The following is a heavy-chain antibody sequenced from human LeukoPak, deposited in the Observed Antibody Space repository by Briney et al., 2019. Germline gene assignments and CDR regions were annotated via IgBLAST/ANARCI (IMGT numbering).Heavy chain of an antibody. D-gene: IGHD3-22*01. V-gene: IGHV4-59*01. Sequence: SETLSLTCTVSGGSISSYYWSWIRHPPGKGREGMGYIYYSGSTNYNPSLKSRVTISVDTSKNQFSLKLSSVTAADTAVYYCAREGYDSSGYYSGFDYWGQGTLVTVSS. J-gene: IGHJ4*02. CDR2: IYYSGST. CDR3: AREGYDSSGYYSGFDY. CDR1: GGSISSYY.